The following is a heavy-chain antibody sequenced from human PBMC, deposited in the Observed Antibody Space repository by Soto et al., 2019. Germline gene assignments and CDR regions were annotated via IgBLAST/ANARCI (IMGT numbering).Heavy chain of an antibody. V-gene: IGHV1-46*01. CDR3: ARDSPSHYDSSGYLDY. Sequence: ASVKVSCKASGYTFTSYYMHWLRQAPGQGLEWMGIINPSGGSTSYAQKFQGRVTMTRDTSTSTVYMELSSLRSEDTAVYYCARDSPSHYDSSGYLDYWGQGTLVTVSS. CDR2: INPSGGST. J-gene: IGHJ4*02. CDR1: GYTFTSYY. D-gene: IGHD3-22*01.